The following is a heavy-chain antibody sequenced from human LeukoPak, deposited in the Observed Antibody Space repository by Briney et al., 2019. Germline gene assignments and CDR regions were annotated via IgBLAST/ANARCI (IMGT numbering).Heavy chain of an antibody. V-gene: IGHV1-46*01. D-gene: IGHD3-10*01. CDR3: ARDYYGSPPLDY. CDR1: GYTFTSYY. J-gene: IGHJ4*02. Sequence: ASVKVSCKASGYTFTSYYMHWVRQAPGQGLEWMGIINPSGGSTSYAQKFQGRVTMTTDTSTSTAYMELRSLRSDDTAMYYCARDYYGSPPLDYWGQGTLVTVSS. CDR2: INPSGGST.